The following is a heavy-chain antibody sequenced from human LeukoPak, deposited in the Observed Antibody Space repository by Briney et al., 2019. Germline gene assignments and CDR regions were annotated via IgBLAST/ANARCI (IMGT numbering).Heavy chain of an antibody. J-gene: IGHJ4*02. CDR3: ARRSSGSPPYYFDY. Sequence: GGSLRLSCAASGFTFSSYWMHWVRQAPGKGPVWVSRINSDGSTTNYADYAKGRFTISRDNAKNTLYLQMNSLRAEDTAVYYCARRSSGSPPYYFDYWGQGTLVTVSS. D-gene: IGHD1-26*01. CDR2: INSDGSTT. V-gene: IGHV3-74*01. CDR1: GFTFSSYW.